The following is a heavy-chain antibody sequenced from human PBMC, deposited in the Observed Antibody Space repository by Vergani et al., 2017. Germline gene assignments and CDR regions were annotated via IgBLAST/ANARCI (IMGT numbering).Heavy chain of an antibody. Sequence: QLLLQESGPGLVKPSETLSLTCTFSGGSISSSSYYWGWIRQPPGKGLEWIGSIYYSGSTYYNPSLKSRVTISVDTSKNQFSLKLSSVTAADTAVYYCARRDAFDIWGQGTMVTVSS. CDR2: IYYSGST. CDR1: GGSISSSSYY. J-gene: IGHJ3*02. V-gene: IGHV4-39*01. CDR3: ARRDAFDI.